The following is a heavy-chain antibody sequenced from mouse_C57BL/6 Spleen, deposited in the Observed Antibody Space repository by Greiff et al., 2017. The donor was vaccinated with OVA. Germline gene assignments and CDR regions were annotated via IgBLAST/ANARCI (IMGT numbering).Heavy chain of an antibody. CDR1: GFTFSSYG. D-gene: IGHD2-2*01. Sequence: EVLLVESGGDLVKPGGSLKLSCAASGFTFSSYGMSWVRQTPDKRLEWVATICSGGSYTYYPDSVKGRFTITRDTANNTLYLQMSSLKSEDTAMYYCARHMGYDGAWFAYWGQGTLVTVSA. J-gene: IGHJ3*01. CDR2: ICSGGSYT. CDR3: ARHMGYDGAWFAY. V-gene: IGHV5-6*01.